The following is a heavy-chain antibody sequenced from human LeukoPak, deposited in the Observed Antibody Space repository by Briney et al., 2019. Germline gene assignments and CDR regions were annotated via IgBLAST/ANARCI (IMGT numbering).Heavy chain of an antibody. Sequence: QSGGSLRLSCAASGFTFSSYWMSWVRQAPGKGLEWVANIKQDGSEKYYVDSVKGRFTISRDNAKNSLYLQMNSLRAEDTAVYYCARVGGSYSTYYYYYMDVWGKGTTVTVSS. CDR1: GFTFSSYW. J-gene: IGHJ6*03. V-gene: IGHV3-7*01. D-gene: IGHD1-26*01. CDR2: IKQDGSEK. CDR3: ARVGGSYSTYYYYYMDV.